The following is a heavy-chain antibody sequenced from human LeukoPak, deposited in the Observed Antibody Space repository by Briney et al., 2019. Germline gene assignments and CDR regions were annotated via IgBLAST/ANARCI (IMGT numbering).Heavy chain of an antibody. CDR1: GFTFSFYY. D-gene: IGHD4-17*01. CDR3: ARDGDYGDYEEEFDY. CDR2: LSSSGSSI. Sequence: GGSLRLSCAASGFTFSFYYMSWMRQAPGKGLEWVSYLSSSGSSIYYTDSVKGRFTISRDNAKNSLYLQMNSLRAEDTAVYYCARDGDYGDYEEEFDYWGQGTLVTVSS. V-gene: IGHV3-11*04. J-gene: IGHJ4*02.